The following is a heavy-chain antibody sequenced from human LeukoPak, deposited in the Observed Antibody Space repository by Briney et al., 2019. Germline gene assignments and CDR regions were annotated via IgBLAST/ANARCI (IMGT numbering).Heavy chain of an antibody. Sequence: ASVKVSCKASGYTFTTYGISWVRQAPGHGLEWMGWINPNSGGTNYAQKFQGRVTMTRDTSISTAYMELSRLRSDDTAVYYCARSCRIGAVAFLGWFDPWGQGTLVTASS. J-gene: IGHJ5*02. CDR1: GYTFTTYG. CDR2: INPNSGGT. V-gene: IGHV1-2*02. D-gene: IGHD6-19*01. CDR3: ARSCRIGAVAFLGWFDP.